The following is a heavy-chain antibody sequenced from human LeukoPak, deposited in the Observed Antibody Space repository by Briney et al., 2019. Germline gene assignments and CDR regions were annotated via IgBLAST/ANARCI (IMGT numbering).Heavy chain of an antibody. CDR3: ARGHSGGV. J-gene: IGHJ4*02. Sequence: GGSLRLSCAASGFTFSTYGMHWVRQAPGKGLEWVAVISYDGSNKYYADSVKGRFTISRDNSDNTLYLQMNSLTAEDTAVYYCARGHSGGVWGQGTLVTVSS. V-gene: IGHV3-30*03. CDR2: ISYDGSNK. D-gene: IGHD4-23*01. CDR1: GFTFSTYG.